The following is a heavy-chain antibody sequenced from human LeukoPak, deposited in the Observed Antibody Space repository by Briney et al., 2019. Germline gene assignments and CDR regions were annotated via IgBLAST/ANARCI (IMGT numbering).Heavy chain of an antibody. V-gene: IGHV5-51*01. CDR3: AKHRGRGRDASNI. CDR1: GYNFTSLW. D-gene: IGHD3-10*01. Sequence: GEALKISSNGSGYNFTSLWIGWVRPTPREGLGWMGMVHPGDSDTEYSPSFQGQVTISVDKSIRTTYLQWSSLKTSDTAMYYCAKHRGRGRDASNIWGQGTMVIVSS. J-gene: IGHJ3*02. CDR2: VHPGDSDT.